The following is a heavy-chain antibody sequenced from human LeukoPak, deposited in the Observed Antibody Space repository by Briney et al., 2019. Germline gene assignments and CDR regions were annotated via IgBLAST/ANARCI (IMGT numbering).Heavy chain of an antibody. D-gene: IGHD3-22*01. CDR2: INHSGST. V-gene: IGHV4-34*01. CDR1: GGSFSGYY. Sequence: SETLSLTCAVYGGSFSGYYWSWIRQPPGKGLEWIGEINHSGSTNYNPSLKSRVTISVDTSKNQFSLKLSSVTAAGTAVYYCARETPRDYYDSSGRDYWGQGTLVTVSS. CDR3: ARETPRDYYDSSGRDY. J-gene: IGHJ4*02.